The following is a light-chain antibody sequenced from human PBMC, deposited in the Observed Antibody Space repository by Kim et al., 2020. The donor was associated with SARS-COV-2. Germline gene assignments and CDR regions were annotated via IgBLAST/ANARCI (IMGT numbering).Light chain of an antibody. CDR1: NNESKS. Sequence: PGKTARVTGGGDNNESKSVHWYQQKPGQAPVLVIYYDSDRPSGIPERFSGSNSGNTATLSISRVEGGDEADYYCQVWDSSSDHHCVFGAGTKVTVL. CDR2: YDS. V-gene: IGLV3-21*04. J-gene: IGLJ1*01. CDR3: QVWDSSSDHHCV.